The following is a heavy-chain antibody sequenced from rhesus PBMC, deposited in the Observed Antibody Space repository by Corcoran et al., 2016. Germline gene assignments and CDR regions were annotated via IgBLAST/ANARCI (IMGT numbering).Heavy chain of an antibody. Sequence: QVKLQQWGEGLVKPSVTLSRTCAASGGSISGDSWSWLRQPPGKGLEWIGNIDGNSASTNYNPSLKNRVTISKDTSKNQFSLKLSSVTAADTAVYYCARGLGIWGQGVLVTVSS. D-gene: IGHD7-45*01. CDR1: GGSISGDS. J-gene: IGHJ4*01. V-gene: IGHV4-73*01. CDR2: IDGNSAST. CDR3: ARGLGI.